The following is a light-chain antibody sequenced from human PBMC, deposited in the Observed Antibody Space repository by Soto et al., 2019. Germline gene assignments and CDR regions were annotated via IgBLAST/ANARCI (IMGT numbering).Light chain of an antibody. CDR3: QQSYRTPL. V-gene: IGKV1-39*01. J-gene: IGKJ3*01. Sequence: DIQMTQSPSSLSASVGDRVTITCRASQSISSYLNWYQQKPGKAPKLLIYAASNLQSGVPSRFSGSGSGTDFTLSISSLQPEDFATYYCQQSYRTPLFGPGTKV. CDR2: AAS. CDR1: QSISSY.